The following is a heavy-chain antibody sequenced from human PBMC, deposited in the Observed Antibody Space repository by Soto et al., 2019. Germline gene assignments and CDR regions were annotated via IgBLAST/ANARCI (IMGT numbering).Heavy chain of an antibody. J-gene: IGHJ4*02. V-gene: IGHV1-2*02. CDR1: GYTFIGYY. D-gene: IGHD2-2*01. CDR2: INPDSGGT. CDR3: ARGAAGHSSLVTYHFDS. Sequence: GASVKVSGKASGYTFIGYYLHWVRQAPGQGLEWMGWINPDSGGTNYAQKFQGRVTMTRDTSISTTFMDLNRLNSDDTAVYYCARGAAGHSSLVTYHFDSWGQGTLVTVSS.